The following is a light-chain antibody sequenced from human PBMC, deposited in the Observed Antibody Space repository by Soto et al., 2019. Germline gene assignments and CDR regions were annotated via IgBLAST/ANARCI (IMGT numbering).Light chain of an antibody. CDR2: TAS. Sequence: DIQMTQSPSSLSASVGDRVTITCRASQSISIYLNWYQQKPGKAPDLLIYTASTLYYGVPSRFSGSGSGTDFTLTISSLQPEDSATYYCQQSYRIPNTFGQGTKPEIK. V-gene: IGKV1-39*01. J-gene: IGKJ2*01. CDR3: QQSYRIPNT. CDR1: QSISIY.